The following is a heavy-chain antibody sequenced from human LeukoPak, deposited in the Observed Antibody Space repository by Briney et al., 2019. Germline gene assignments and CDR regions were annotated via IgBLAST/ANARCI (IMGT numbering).Heavy chain of an antibody. Sequence: PGGSLRLSCAASGFTVSSNYMSWVRQAPGKGLEWVSVIYSGGSTYYADSVKGRFTISRDNSKNTLYLQMNSLRAEDTAVYYCARKIGHCRGGSRYFDYWGQGTLVTVSS. CDR2: IYSGGST. V-gene: IGHV3-66*01. CDR3: ARKIGHCRGGSRYFDY. CDR1: GFTVSSNY. D-gene: IGHD2-15*01. J-gene: IGHJ4*02.